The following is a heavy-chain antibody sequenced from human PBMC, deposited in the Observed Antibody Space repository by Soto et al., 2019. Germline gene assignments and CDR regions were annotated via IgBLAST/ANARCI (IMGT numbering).Heavy chain of an antibody. J-gene: IGHJ5*01. Sequence: QVQLVESGGDLVKPGGSLRLSCAASGFTFSDYSMSWVRQAPGKGLEWVSYISSSGTTMYYADSVKGRFTISRDNAKNSLHLQMNGLSVEDTAVYHCARGAVRGVVLTSWFESWGQGNLVTVSS. V-gene: IGHV3-11*01. CDR3: ARGAVRGVVLTSWFES. CDR2: ISSSGTTM. D-gene: IGHD3-10*01. CDR1: GFTFSDYS.